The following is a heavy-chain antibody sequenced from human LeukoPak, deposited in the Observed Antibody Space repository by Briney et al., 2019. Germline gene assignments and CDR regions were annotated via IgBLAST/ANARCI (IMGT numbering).Heavy chain of an antibody. CDR3: AKTYYYDPFDY. Sequence: SETLSLTCTVSGGSISNSGYYWGWIRQPPGKGLEWIGSIYYSGNTYYNPSLKSRVTMSVDTSKNQFSLKLSSVTAADTAVYYCAKTYYYDPFDYWGQGTLVTVSS. CDR2: IYYSGNT. D-gene: IGHD3-22*01. CDR1: GGSISNSGYY. V-gene: IGHV4-39*01. J-gene: IGHJ4*02.